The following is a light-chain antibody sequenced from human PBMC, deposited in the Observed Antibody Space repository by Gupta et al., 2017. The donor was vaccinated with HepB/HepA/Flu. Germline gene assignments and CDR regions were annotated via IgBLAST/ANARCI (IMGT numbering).Light chain of an antibody. CDR2: KAS. CDR3: QQYNS. J-gene: IGKJ2*01. Sequence: DIQMTHSPSTLSASVGDRVTITCRASQSISSWLAWYQQKPGKAPKLLIYKASSLESGVPSRFSGSGSGTEFTLTISSLQPDDFATYYCQQYNSFGQGTELEIK. CDR1: QSISSW. V-gene: IGKV1-5*03.